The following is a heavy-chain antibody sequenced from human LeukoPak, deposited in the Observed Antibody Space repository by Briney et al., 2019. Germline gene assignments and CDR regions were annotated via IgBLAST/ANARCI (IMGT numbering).Heavy chain of an antibody. CDR3: ARETSLTTVTTQKDYYYYYMDV. J-gene: IGHJ6*03. Sequence: PSETLSLTCTVSGGSISSYYWSWIRQPPGKGLEWIGYIYYSGSTNYNPSLKSRVTISVDTSKNQFSLKLSSVTAADTAVYYCARETSLTTVTTQKDYYYYYMDVWGKGTTVTVPS. D-gene: IGHD4-11*01. V-gene: IGHV4-59*12. CDR2: IYYSGST. CDR1: GGSISSYY.